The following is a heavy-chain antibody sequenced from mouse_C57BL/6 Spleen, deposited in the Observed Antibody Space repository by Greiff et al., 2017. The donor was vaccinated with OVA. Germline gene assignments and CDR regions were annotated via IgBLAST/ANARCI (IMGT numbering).Heavy chain of an antibody. CDR1: GYTFTSYW. CDR3: ARSYGSNWYFDV. J-gene: IGHJ1*03. D-gene: IGHD1-1*01. CDR2: IDPSDSYT. Sequence: QVHVKQPGAELVMPGASVKLSCKASGYTFTSYWMHWVKQRPGQGLEWIGEIDPSDSYTNYNQKFKGKSTLTVDKSSSSAYMQLSSLTSEDSAVYYCARSYGSNWYFDVWGTGTTVTVSS. V-gene: IGHV1-69*01.